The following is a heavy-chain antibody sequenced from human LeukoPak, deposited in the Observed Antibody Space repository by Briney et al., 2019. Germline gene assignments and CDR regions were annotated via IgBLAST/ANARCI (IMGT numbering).Heavy chain of an antibody. J-gene: IGHJ4*02. CDR3: AKSRSGAGLFDS. CDR1: GFTFSSYW. D-gene: IGHD6-13*01. Sequence: PGGSLRLSCAASGFTFSSYWMHWVRQAPGKGLVGVSRINSDGSSTSYADSVKGRFTISRDNAKNTLYLQMNSLRAEDTAVYYCAKSRSGAGLFDSWGQGTLVTVSS. CDR2: INSDGSST. V-gene: IGHV3-74*01.